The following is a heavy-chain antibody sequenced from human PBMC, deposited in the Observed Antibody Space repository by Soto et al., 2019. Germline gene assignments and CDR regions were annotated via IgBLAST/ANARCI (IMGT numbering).Heavy chain of an antibody. CDR2: LWYDGSRE. Sequence: QVQLVESGGGVVQPGRSLRLSCAASGFSVNTHVIHWIRQAPGKGLEWVAVLWYDGSREYYADSVKGRFTISRDNSKNMMYLQMDNLRVEDTAVYYCARVPRFDNWYFDYWGQGTLATVSS. CDR1: GFSVNTHV. CDR3: ARVPRFDNWYFDY. J-gene: IGHJ4*02. V-gene: IGHV3-33*01. D-gene: IGHD1-20*01.